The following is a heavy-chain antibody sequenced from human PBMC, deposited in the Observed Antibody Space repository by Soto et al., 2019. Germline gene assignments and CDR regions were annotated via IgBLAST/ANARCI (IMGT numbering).Heavy chain of an antibody. D-gene: IGHD2-15*01. V-gene: IGHV2-5*02. J-gene: IGHJ4*02. Sequence: QITLKESGPTLVKPTQTLTLTCTFSGFSLSTTGVGVGWIRQPPGKALEWLALIYWDDDKRYSPSLKSRLTITKDTFRNQVVLTMTNMDPVDTATYYCAHRYCRSGTCYNVFDYWGQGTLVAVSS. CDR1: GFSLSTTGVG. CDR2: IYWDDDK. CDR3: AHRYCRSGTCYNVFDY.